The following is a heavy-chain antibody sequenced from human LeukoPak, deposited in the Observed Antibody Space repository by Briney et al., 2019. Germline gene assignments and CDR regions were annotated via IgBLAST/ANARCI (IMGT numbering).Heavy chain of an antibody. D-gene: IGHD3-22*01. V-gene: IGHV4-39*07. J-gene: IGHJ3*02. CDR3: ARGGEDITGDYAFDI. CDR2: IYNSGST. CDR1: NGSISSSNLY. Sequence: SETLSLTCTVSNGSISSSNLYCGWIRQPPGQGLEWIGTIYNSGSTYYNPSLKSRVTMSVDTSKTQISLKLSSVTAADTAVYFCARGGEDITGDYAFDIWGLGTVVTVST.